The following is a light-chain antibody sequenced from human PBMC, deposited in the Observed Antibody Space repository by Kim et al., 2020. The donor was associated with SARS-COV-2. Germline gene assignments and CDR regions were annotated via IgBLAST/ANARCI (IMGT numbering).Light chain of an antibody. CDR2: YES. CDR1: NIRNKT. CDR3: QVWDSSSDHYV. Sequence: AQRKATELPCGENNIRNKTMHWFHQKPGQAPVLIIYYESDRPSGIPERFSGSNSGNTATLTISRVEAGDEADYYCQVWDSSSDHYVFGTGTKVTVL. J-gene: IGLJ1*01. V-gene: IGLV3-21*04.